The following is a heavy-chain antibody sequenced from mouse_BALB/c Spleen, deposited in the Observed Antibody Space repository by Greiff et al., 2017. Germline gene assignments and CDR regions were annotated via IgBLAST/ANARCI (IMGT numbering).Heavy chain of an antibody. CDR2: ISSGGSYT. CDR1: GFTFSSYG. V-gene: IGHV5-6*02. D-gene: IGHD3-3*01. CDR3: ARQGDGTAMDY. J-gene: IGHJ4*01. Sequence: EVMLVESGGDLVKPGGSLKLSCAASGFTFSSYGMSWVRQTPDKRLEWVATISSGGSYTYYPDSVKGRFTISRDNAKNTLYLQMSSLKSEDTAMYYCARQGDGTAMDYWGQGTSVTVSS.